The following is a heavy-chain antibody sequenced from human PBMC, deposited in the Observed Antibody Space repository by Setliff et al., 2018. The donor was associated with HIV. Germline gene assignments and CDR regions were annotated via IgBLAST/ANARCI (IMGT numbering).Heavy chain of an antibody. J-gene: IGHJ6*03. CDR3: ARARTRVQGRKSLYYMDV. V-gene: IGHV1-69*10. D-gene: IGHD1-1*01. CDR2: IIPILGIA. CDR1: GGTFSSYA. Sequence: SVKVSCKASGGTFSSYAISWVRQAPGQGLEWMGGIIPILGIANYAQKFQGRVTITTDESTSTAYMELSSLRSEDTAVYYCARARTRVQGRKSLYYMDVWGKGTTVTVSS.